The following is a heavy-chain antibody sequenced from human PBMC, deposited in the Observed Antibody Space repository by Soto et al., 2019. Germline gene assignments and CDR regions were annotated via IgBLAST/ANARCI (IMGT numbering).Heavy chain of an antibody. CDR2: ISFDASNK. Sequence: LRLSCAASGFAFRSYAMHWVRRAPGKGLEWVAVISFDASNKYYADSVKGRFTISRDNSKKTMYLQMSSLRAEDTAVYYCARPFSSGWYGDFDFWGQGTLVTVSS. D-gene: IGHD6-19*01. V-gene: IGHV3-30-3*01. CDR3: ARPFSSGWYGDFDF. J-gene: IGHJ4*02. CDR1: GFAFRSYA.